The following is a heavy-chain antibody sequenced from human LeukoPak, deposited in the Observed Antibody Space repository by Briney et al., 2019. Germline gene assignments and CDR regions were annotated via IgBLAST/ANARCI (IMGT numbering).Heavy chain of an antibody. D-gene: IGHD4-23*01. CDR3: AKALTVVTPGPEY. CDR2: ISGSGGTT. CDR1: GFTFDSYA. V-gene: IGHV3-23*01. Sequence: GGSLRLSCRASGFTFDSYAMTWVRQAPWKGLEWVSGISGSGGTTYYADSVKGRFTISRDNSKNTLYLQMNSLRAEDTAVYYCAKALTVVTPGPEYWGQGTLVTVSS. J-gene: IGHJ4*02.